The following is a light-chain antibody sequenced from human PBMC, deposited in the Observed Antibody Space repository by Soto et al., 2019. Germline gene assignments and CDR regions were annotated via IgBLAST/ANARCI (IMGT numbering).Light chain of an antibody. CDR2: EVS. CDR3: SSFSSTSTIV. Sequence: QSALTQIPSASGSPGQSVVISCTGTSSDVGGYNYVSWYQQHPGKAPKPMIFEVSDRPSGVSSRFSGSKSGNTAYLTISGLQAEDEADYYCSSFSSTSTIVFGGGTKLTVL. CDR1: SSDVGGYNY. J-gene: IGLJ2*01. V-gene: IGLV2-14*01.